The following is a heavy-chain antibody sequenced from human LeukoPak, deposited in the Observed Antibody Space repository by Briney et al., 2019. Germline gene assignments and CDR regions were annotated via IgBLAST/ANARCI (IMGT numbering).Heavy chain of an antibody. Sequence: PGGSLRLSCAASGFTFSGYSMNWVRQAPGKGLEWVSSITSSSSYIYYEDSVKGRFTISRDNAKNSLYLQMNSLRAEDTAVYYCARVRGTYYDILTGYSRGGYFDYWGQGTLVTVSS. J-gene: IGHJ4*02. D-gene: IGHD3-9*01. V-gene: IGHV3-21*01. CDR2: ITSSSSYI. CDR1: GFTFSGYS. CDR3: ARVRGTYYDILTGYSRGGYFDY.